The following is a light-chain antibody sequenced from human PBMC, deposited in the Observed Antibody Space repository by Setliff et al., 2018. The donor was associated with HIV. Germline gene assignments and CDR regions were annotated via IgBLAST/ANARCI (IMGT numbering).Light chain of an antibody. Sequence: QSVLTQPASVSGSPGQSITIPCTGTSSDIGRYNSVSWYQQNPGKAPKLIIYDVSNRPSGVSTRFSASKSANTASLTISGLQAEDEADYYCGSCTTTSPCAFGTGTKVTVL. CDR3: GSCTTTSPCA. CDR1: SSDIGRYNS. J-gene: IGLJ1*01. CDR2: DVS. V-gene: IGLV2-14*03.